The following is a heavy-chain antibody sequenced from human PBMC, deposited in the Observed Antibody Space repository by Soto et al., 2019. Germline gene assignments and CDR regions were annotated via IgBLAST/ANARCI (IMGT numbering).Heavy chain of an antibody. CDR1: GFTFSMHW. Sequence: EVQLVESGGGLVQPGQSLRLSCEGFGFTFSMHWMHWVRQAPGKGPEWVSSINGRGNYIYYADSVKGRFTISRDNAKNSLYLQMDRLRAEDTALYYCVREDGIVGANSAFDYWGLGALVTVSS. CDR3: VREDGIVGANSAFDY. CDR2: INGRGNYI. V-gene: IGHV3-21*01. J-gene: IGHJ4*02. D-gene: IGHD1-26*01.